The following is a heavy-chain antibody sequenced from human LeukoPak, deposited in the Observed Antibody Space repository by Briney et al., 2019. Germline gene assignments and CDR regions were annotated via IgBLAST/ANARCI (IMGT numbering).Heavy chain of an antibody. D-gene: IGHD2-21*02. CDR1: GYSFTKYD. Sequence: ASVKVSCKASGYSFTKYDINGVRQATGQGLEWMGWMNPTSGNTGYAQKFQGRLTISKDTSMNTAYMELSSLRSDDTAIYYCARGPAYRYCSGDCYHIDFWGQGTLVTVSP. CDR3: ARGPAYRYCSGDCYHIDF. J-gene: IGHJ4*02. V-gene: IGHV1-8*03. CDR2: MNPTSGNT.